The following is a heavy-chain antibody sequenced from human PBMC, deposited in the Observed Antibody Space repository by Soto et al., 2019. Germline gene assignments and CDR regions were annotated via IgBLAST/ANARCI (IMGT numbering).Heavy chain of an antibody. J-gene: IGHJ5*02. V-gene: IGHV1-46*01. CDR3: ARGSRELRNWLDP. CDR1: GYTFTTYY. Sequence: ASVKVSCKASGYTFTTYYIHWVRQAPGQGLEWMGMIKPSGGSTSTAQKFQGRVTMTRDTATTTVYMEVSSLRSEDTAVYYCARGSRELRNWLDPWGQGILVTVSS. CDR2: IKPSGGST. D-gene: IGHD1-26*01.